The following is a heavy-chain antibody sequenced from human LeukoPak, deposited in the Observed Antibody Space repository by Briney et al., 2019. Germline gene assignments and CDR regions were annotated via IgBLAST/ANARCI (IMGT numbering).Heavy chain of an antibody. CDR1: GFTFSSYA. Sequence: GGSLRLSCAASGFTFSSYAMSWVRQAPGKGLEWVSAISGSRSYTYYADSVKGRFTISRDNAKNSLYLQMNSLRAEDTAVYYCAELGITMIGGVWGKGTTVTISS. D-gene: IGHD3-10*02. J-gene: IGHJ6*04. CDR2: ISGSRSYT. V-gene: IGHV3-21*01. CDR3: AELGITMIGGV.